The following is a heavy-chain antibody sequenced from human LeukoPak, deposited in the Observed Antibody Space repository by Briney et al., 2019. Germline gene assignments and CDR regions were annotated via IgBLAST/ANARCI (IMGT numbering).Heavy chain of an antibody. Sequence: ASVKVSCKASGYTFTGYYMHWVRQAPGQGLEWMGWINPNSGGTNHAQKFQGRVTMTRDTSTSTVYMELRSLRSDDTAVYYCARDRGAAGLDPWGQGTLVTVSS. CDR1: GYTFTGYY. CDR3: ARDRGAAGLDP. V-gene: IGHV1-2*02. CDR2: INPNSGGT. J-gene: IGHJ5*02. D-gene: IGHD3-10*01.